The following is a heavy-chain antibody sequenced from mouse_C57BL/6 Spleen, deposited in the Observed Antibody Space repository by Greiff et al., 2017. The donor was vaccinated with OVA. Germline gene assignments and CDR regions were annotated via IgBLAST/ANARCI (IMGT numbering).Heavy chain of an antibody. Sequence: DVQLVESGAGLVKPGGSLKLSCAASGFTFSSYAMSWVRQTPEKRLEWVAYISSGGDYIYYADTVKGRFTISRDNARNTLYLQMSSLKSEDTAMYYCTRDHGYGAMDYWGQGTSVTVSS. V-gene: IGHV5-9-1*02. CDR1: GFTFSSYA. CDR2: ISSGGDYI. D-gene: IGHD2-14*01. J-gene: IGHJ4*01. CDR3: TRDHGYGAMDY.